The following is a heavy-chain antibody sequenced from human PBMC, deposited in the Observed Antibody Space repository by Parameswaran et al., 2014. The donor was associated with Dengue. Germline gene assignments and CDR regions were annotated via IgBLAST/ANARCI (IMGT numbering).Heavy chain of an antibody. V-gene: IGHV1-18*01. CDR2: ISAYNGNT. D-gene: IGHD2-15*01. Sequence: APGQGLEWMGWISAYNGNTNYAQKLQGRVTMTTDTSTSTAYMELRSLRSDDTAVYYCARVPCSGGSCSWFDPWGQGTLVTVSS. J-gene: IGHJ5*02. CDR3: ARVPCSGGSCSWFDP.